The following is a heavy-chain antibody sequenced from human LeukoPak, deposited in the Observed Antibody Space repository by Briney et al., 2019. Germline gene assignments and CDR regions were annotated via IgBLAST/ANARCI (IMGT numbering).Heavy chain of an antibody. CDR2: ISSSSSYI. V-gene: IGHV3-21*01. J-gene: IGHJ6*03. CDR1: GFTFSSYI. CDR3: ARDSADLREYQLNYYYYMDV. D-gene: IGHD2-2*01. Sequence: GGSLRLSCAASGFTFSSYIMNWVRQAPGKGLEWVSSISSSSSYIYYADSVKGRFTISRDNAKNSLYLQMNSLRAEDTAVYYCARDSADLREYQLNYYYYMDVWGKGTTVTVSS.